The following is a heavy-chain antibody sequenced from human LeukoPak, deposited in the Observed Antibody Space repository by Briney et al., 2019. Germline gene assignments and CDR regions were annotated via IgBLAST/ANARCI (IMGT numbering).Heavy chain of an antibody. D-gene: IGHD6-6*01. CDR1: GFTFSDYS. J-gene: IGHJ5*02. CDR3: ARGGVSSS. Sequence: GGSLRLSCIASGFTFSDYSMNWVRHAPRQGLEWVSFIYSTNSDVSYADSVKRRFTSSRHNAKISLDQQMNSLRDEDTSVYDGARGGVSSSWGQGTMVTVSS. V-gene: IGHV3-21*01. CDR2: IYSTNSDV.